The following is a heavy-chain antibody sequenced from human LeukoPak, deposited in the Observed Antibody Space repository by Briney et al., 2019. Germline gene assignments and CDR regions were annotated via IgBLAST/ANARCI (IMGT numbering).Heavy chain of an antibody. CDR2: IYYSGST. CDR1: GGSISSYY. Sequence: SETLSLTCTVSGGSISSYYWSWIRQPPGKRLEWIGYIYYSGSTNYNPSLKSRVTMSVDTSKNQFSLRLSSVTAADTAVYYCARDKRGDGYGDFDYWGQGTLVTVSS. D-gene: IGHD5-24*01. CDR3: ARDKRGDGYGDFDY. J-gene: IGHJ4*02. V-gene: IGHV4-59*01.